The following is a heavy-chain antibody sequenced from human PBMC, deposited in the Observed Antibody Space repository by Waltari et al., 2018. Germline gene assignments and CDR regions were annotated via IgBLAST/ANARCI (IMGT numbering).Heavy chain of an antibody. CDR1: GGTYSRYS. J-gene: IGHJ2*01. CDR3: ARGDPISSTSFTVTNDWYFDL. Sequence: QVQLEQSGAEVKKPADAGKDSVKASGGTYSRYSISWEREAPGLGLDGMGGIIPIFGTANYAQKFQGRVTITADESTSTAYMELSSLRSEDTAVYYCARGDPISSTSFTVTNDWYFDLWGRGTLVTVSS. CDR2: IIPIFGTA. V-gene: IGHV1-69*12. D-gene: IGHD2-2*01.